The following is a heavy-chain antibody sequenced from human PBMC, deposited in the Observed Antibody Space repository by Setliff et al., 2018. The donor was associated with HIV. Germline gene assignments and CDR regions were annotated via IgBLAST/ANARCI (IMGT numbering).Heavy chain of an antibody. D-gene: IGHD3-22*01. Sequence: KPSETLSLTCSVSGGSISSRSPYYWGWIRQPPGKGLEWIGEIYHSGSTNYNPSLKSRVTISVDKSKNQFSLNLSSVTAADTAVYYCARAVDSPSTYYYVFDYWGQGTLVTVSS. CDR3: ARAVDSPSTYYYVFDY. J-gene: IGHJ4*02. V-gene: IGHV4-39*07. CDR2: IYHSGST. CDR1: GGSISSRSPYY.